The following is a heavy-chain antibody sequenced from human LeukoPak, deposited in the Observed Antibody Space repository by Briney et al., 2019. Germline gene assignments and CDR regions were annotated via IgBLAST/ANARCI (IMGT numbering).Heavy chain of an antibody. CDR2: ISGSGGST. J-gene: IGHJ3*02. D-gene: IGHD1-26*01. V-gene: IGHV3-23*01. Sequence: GGSLRLSCAASGFTFSSYAMSWVRQAPGKGLEWVSVISGSGGSTYYADSVKGRFTISRDNSKNMLYLQMNSLRAEDAAVYYCAKVLGGSSSYDAFDIWGQGTMVTVSS. CDR1: GFTFSSYA. CDR3: AKVLGGSSSYDAFDI.